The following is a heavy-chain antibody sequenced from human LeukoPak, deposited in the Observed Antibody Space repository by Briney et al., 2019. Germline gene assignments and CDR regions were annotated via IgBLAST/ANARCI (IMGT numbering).Heavy chain of an antibody. D-gene: IGHD1-1*01. V-gene: IGHV3-7*01. J-gene: IGHJ1*01. Sequence: GGSLRLSCATSGFTFSRHWMSWVRQAPGKGLEWVANINQDGSGKYYVDSVKGRFTISRDNAKNSLYLQMNSLRSEDTAIYYCAEGTTGWGQGTLVTASS. CDR1: GFTFSRHW. CDR2: INQDGSGK. CDR3: AEGTTG.